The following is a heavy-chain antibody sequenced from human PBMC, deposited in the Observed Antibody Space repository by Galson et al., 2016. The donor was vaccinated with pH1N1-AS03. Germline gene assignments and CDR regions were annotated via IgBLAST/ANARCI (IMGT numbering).Heavy chain of an antibody. CDR1: GFTFSSYG. Sequence: SLRLSCAASGFTFSSYGMHWVRQAPGGGLEWVSRINTAGTRTYYADCVGGRFAISRDISKNTVYLQMNRLGPEDTAVDYCAGGVLGDAVGLDSWGQGTLVTVSS. J-gene: IGHJ4*02. CDR2: INTAGTRT. CDR3: AGGVLGDAVGLDS. D-gene: IGHD3-16*01. V-gene: IGHV3-74*01.